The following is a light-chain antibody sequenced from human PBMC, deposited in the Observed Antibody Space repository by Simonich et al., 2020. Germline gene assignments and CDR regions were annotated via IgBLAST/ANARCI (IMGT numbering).Light chain of an antibody. CDR1: QSLVHSDGNTY. Sequence: DVVMTQSPLSLPVTLGQPASISCRSSQSLVHSDGNTYLNWFQQRPGQSPRRLIYQVANRDSGVPDRFSGSGAGPDFTLKISRVEAEDVGVYYCMQGTHWPWTVGQGTKVEIK. V-gene: IGKV2-30*02. J-gene: IGKJ1*01. CDR2: QVA. CDR3: MQGTHWPWT.